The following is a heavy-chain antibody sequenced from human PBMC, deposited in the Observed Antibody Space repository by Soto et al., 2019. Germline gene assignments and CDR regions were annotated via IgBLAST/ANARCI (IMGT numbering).Heavy chain of an antibody. V-gene: IGHV3-48*02. CDR2: ISSSSSTI. CDR3: ARDQYGPYCNGGSCYGPNWFDP. CDR1: GFTFSSYS. Sequence: GGSLRLSCAASGFTFSSYSMNWVRQAPGKGLEWVSYISSSSSTIYYADSVKGRFTISRDNAKNSLYLQMNSLRDEDTAVYYCARDQYGPYCNGGSCYGPNWFDPWGQGTLVTVSS. J-gene: IGHJ5*02. D-gene: IGHD2-15*01.